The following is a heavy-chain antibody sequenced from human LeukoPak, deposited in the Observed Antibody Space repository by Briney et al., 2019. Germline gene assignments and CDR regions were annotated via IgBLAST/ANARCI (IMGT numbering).Heavy chain of an antibody. CDR3: AREGQVGDTMIVQKNAFDI. J-gene: IGHJ3*02. D-gene: IGHD3-22*01. V-gene: IGHV4-4*02. Sequence: PSETLSLTCAVSGGSISSSNWWSWVRQPPGKGLEWIGEIYHSGSTNYNPSLKSRVTISVDKSKNQFSLKLSSVTAADTAVYYCAREGQVGDTMIVQKNAFDIWGQGTMVTVSS. CDR2: IYHSGST. CDR1: GGSISSSNW.